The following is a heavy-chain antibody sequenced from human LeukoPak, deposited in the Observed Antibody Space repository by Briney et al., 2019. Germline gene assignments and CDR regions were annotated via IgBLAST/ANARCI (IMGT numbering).Heavy chain of an antibody. CDR1: GGSISSYY. Sequence: PSETLSLTCTVSGGSISSYYWSWIRQPPGKGLEWIGYIYYSGSTNYNPSLTSRVTISVDTSKNQFSLKLSSVTAADTAVYYCARAPYCSGGSCYSGAFDIWGQGTMVTVSS. V-gene: IGHV4-59*01. J-gene: IGHJ3*02. D-gene: IGHD2-15*01. CDR2: IYYSGST. CDR3: ARAPYCSGGSCYSGAFDI.